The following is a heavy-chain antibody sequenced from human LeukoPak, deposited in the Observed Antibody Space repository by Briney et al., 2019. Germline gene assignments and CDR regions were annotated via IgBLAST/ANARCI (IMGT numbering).Heavy chain of an antibody. J-gene: IGHJ4*02. Sequence: SETLSLTCTVSGGSINNGGCYWGWVRHPPRGGPGWIGSLYYNGATYYNPTLRSRVTMSVDTSKNQFSLKLTSVTAADTAVYYCASLRSSGSGSFPTDWGQGILVTVSS. CDR2: LYYNGAT. D-gene: IGHD3-10*01. CDR3: ASLRSSGSGSFPTD. V-gene: IGHV4-39*01. CDR1: GGSINNGGCY.